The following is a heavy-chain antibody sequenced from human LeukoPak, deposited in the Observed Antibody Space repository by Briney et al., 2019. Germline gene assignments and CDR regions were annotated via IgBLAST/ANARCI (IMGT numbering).Heavy chain of an antibody. Sequence: PGGSLTLSCAASGFTVSSFYMGCVRPAAGKVLGWVADIYSGGSTYYADSAKDRLTISRDNSKNTLYVQMNSLRAEDTGVYFCAGAAAGTLACDIWGEGTMVT. CDR1: GFTVSSFY. J-gene: IGHJ3*02. D-gene: IGHD6-13*01. V-gene: IGHV3-66*01. CDR2: IYSGGST. CDR3: AGAAAGTLACDI.